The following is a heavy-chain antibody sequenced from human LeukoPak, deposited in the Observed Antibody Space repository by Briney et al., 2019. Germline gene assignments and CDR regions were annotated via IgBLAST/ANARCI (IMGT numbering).Heavy chain of an antibody. V-gene: IGHV3-15*01. D-gene: IGHD5-24*01. CDR3: ATPGRRWDYFDF. Sequence: GGSLRLSCAASGFTFSDYYMSWIRQAPGKGLEWIGRIKTKGDGGTTDYAAPVKGRFTISRDDSKNTVYLQMNSLKIEDTAVYSCATPGRRWDYFDFWGRGTLVTVSP. CDR1: GFTFSDYY. CDR2: IKTKGDGGTT. J-gene: IGHJ4*02.